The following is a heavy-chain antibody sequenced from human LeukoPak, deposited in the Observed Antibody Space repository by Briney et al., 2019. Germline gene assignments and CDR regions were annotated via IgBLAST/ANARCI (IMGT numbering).Heavy chain of an antibody. Sequence: GGSLRLSCAASGFTFSSYWMHWVRQAPGKGLVWVSRINSDGSSTSYADSVKGRFTISRDNAKNTLYLQMSSLRAEDTAVYYCARVAYGSSWYVDYWGQGTLVTVSS. V-gene: IGHV3-74*01. CDR1: GFTFSSYW. CDR2: INSDGSST. CDR3: ARVAYGSSWYVDY. J-gene: IGHJ4*02. D-gene: IGHD6-13*01.